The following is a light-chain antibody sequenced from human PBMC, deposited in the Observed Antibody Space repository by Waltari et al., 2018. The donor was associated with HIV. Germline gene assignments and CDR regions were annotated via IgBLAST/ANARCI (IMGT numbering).Light chain of an antibody. Sequence: QSVLTQPPSVSGAPGQRVTISCTGRSSNIGAGYDVHWYQQFPGSAPKLLINGNVNRPSGVPDRFSDSKSGTSASLAITGLQAEDEADYYCQSYDSSLSGSVFGGGTKLTVL. J-gene: IGLJ3*02. CDR3: QSYDSSLSGSV. CDR1: SSNIGAGYD. CDR2: GNV. V-gene: IGLV1-40*01.